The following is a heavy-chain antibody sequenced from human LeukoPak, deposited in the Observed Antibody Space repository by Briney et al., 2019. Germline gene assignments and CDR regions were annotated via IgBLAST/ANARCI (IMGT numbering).Heavy chain of an antibody. V-gene: IGHV3-74*01. CDR1: GFTFSSYW. Sequence: GGSLRLSCAASGFTFSSYWMHWVRQAPGKGLVWVSRINSDGSSTSYADSVKGRFTISRNNAKNTLYLHMNSLSAEDTAVYYCAREYYYYMDVWGKGTTVTVSS. J-gene: IGHJ6*03. CDR2: INSDGSST. CDR3: AREYYYYMDV.